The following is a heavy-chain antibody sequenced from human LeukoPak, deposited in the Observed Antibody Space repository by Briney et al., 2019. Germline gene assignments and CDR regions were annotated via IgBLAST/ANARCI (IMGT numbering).Heavy chain of an antibody. D-gene: IGHD6-19*01. Sequence: GSVKGFCKVSGYNLTELSMLWVRQAPGKRVKWMGGFDPEDRETIYAQKFQGRVTMTEDTSTDTAYMELSSLRSEDTAVYYCATLVTQWLVSWGQGTLVTVSS. CDR2: FDPEDRET. V-gene: IGHV1-24*01. J-gene: IGHJ4*02. CDR1: GYNLTELS. CDR3: ATLVTQWLVS.